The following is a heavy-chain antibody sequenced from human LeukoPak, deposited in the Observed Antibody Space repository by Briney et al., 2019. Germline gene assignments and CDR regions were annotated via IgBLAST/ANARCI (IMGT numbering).Heavy chain of an antibody. J-gene: IGHJ5*02. Sequence: ASVKVSCKVSGYTLTELSMHWVRQAPGKGLEWMGGFDPEDGETIYAQRFQGRVTMTEDTSTDTAYMELSSLRSEDTAVYYCAPDLAISGWYPDWFDPWGQGTLVTVSS. V-gene: IGHV1-24*01. CDR3: APDLAISGWYPDWFDP. CDR2: FDPEDGET. D-gene: IGHD6-19*01. CDR1: GYTLTELS.